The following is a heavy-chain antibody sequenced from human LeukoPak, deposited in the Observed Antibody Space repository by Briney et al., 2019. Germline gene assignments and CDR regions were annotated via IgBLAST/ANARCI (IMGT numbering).Heavy chain of an antibody. Sequence: SETLSLTCTVSGYSISSSSYYWGWIRQPPGKGLEWIGSIYYSGSTYYNPSLKSRVTISVDTSKNQFSLKLSSVTAADTAVYYCARVWWTRFDPWGQGTLVTVSS. J-gene: IGHJ5*02. CDR1: GYSISSSSYY. D-gene: IGHD2-21*01. CDR2: IYYSGST. V-gene: IGHV4-39*07. CDR3: ARVWWTRFDP.